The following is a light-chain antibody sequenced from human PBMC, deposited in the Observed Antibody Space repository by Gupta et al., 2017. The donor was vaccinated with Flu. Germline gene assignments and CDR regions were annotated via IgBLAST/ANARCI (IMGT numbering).Light chain of an antibody. V-gene: IGKV3-15*01. CDR1: QSVSSN. CDR3: QHYNSGPLT. J-gene: IGKJ4*01. Sequence: EVVLTQSPATLSVSPGETATLSCRASQSVSSNVVWYQQKPGQAPRHIIYGASTRATGTPARFTGSGSGTELILTISSLQSEDFAVYYCQHYNSGPLTFGGGTKVEIK. CDR2: GAS.